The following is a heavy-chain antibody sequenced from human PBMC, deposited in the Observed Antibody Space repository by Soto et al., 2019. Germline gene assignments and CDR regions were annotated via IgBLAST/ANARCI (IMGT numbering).Heavy chain of an antibody. V-gene: IGHV1-69*01. J-gene: IGHJ6*02. CDR1: GGTFSSYA. D-gene: IGHD6-6*01. CDR2: IIPIFGTA. CDR3: ARDSGGGSSVWYYYGMDV. Sequence: QVQLVQSGAEVKKPGSSVKVSCKASGGTFSSYAISWVRQAPGQGLEWMGGIIPIFGTANYAPKFQGRVTITADEYTSTAYMELSSLRSEDTAVYYCARDSGGGSSVWYYYGMDVWGQGTTVTVSS.